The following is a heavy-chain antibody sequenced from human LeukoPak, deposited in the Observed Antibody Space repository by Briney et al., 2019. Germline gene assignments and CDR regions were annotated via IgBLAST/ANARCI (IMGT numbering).Heavy chain of an antibody. CDR2: IYTSGST. D-gene: IGHD2-8*01. CDR3: AREPSSKMGDFDY. J-gene: IGHJ4*02. Sequence: SETLSLTCTVSGGSISSNHWGWIRQPAGKGLEWIGRIYTSGSTNYNPSLKSRVTMSVDTSKNQFSLKLSSVTAADTAVYYCAREPSSKMGDFDYWGQGTLVTVSS. CDR1: GGSISSNH. V-gene: IGHV4-4*07.